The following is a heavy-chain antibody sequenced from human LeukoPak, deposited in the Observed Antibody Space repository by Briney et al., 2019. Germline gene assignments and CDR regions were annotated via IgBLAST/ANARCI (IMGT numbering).Heavy chain of an antibody. Sequence: SVKVSCKASGGTFSSYAISWVRQAPGQGLEWMGGIIPIFGTANYAQKFQGRVTITTDEPTSTAYMELSSLRSEDTAVYYCARPPTVDSTKVGAEYFQHWGQGTLVTVSS. CDR3: ARPPTVDSTKVGAEYFQH. CDR1: GGTFSSYA. CDR2: IIPIFGTA. J-gene: IGHJ1*01. V-gene: IGHV1-69*05. D-gene: IGHD1-26*01.